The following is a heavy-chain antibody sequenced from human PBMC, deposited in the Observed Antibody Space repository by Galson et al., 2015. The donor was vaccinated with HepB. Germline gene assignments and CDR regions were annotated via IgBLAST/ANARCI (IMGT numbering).Heavy chain of an antibody. CDR3: TTWIRLRRLGDYYGMDV. CDR1: GFTFSNAW. V-gene: IGHV3-15*01. Sequence: SLRLSCAASGFTFSNAWMSWVRQAPGKGLEWVGRIKSKTDGGTTDYAAPVKGRFTISRDDSKNTLYLQMNSLKTEDTAVYYCTTWIRLRRLGDYYGMDVWGQGTTVTVSS. J-gene: IGHJ6*02. CDR2: IKSKTDGGTT. D-gene: IGHD4-23*01.